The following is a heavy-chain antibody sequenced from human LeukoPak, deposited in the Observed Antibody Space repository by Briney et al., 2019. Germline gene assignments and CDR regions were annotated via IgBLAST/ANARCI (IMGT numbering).Heavy chain of an antibody. V-gene: IGHV4-59*01. D-gene: IGHD6-13*01. J-gene: IGHJ6*02. CDR1: GGSISSYY. CDR2: IYYSGST. CDR3: ARDLKQQLESYYYYGMDV. Sequence: PSETLSLTCTVSGGSISSYYWSWIRQPPGKGLEWIGYIYYSGSTNYNPSLKSRVTISVDTSKNQFSLKLSSVTAADTAVYYCARDLKQQLESYYYYGMDVWGQGTTVTVSS.